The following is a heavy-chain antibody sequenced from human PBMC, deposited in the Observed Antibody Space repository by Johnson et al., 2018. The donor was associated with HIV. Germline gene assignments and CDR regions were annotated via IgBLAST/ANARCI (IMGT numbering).Heavy chain of an antibody. J-gene: IGHJ3*02. Sequence: QVQLVESGGGVVQPWRSLRLSCAASGFTFSSYGMHWVRQAPGKGLEWVAVISYDGSNKYYADSVKGRFTISRDNSKNTLYLQMNSLRAEDTAVYYCARDVNFWSGPLHAFDIWGQGTMVTVSS. CDR3: ARDVNFWSGPLHAFDI. V-gene: IGHV3-30*19. D-gene: IGHD3-3*01. CDR2: ISYDGSNK. CDR1: GFTFSSYG.